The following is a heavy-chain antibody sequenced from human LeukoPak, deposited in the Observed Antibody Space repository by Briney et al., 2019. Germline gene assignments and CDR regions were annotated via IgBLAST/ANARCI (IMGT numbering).Heavy chain of an antibody. V-gene: IGHV1-69*04. J-gene: IGHJ4*02. D-gene: IGHD5-12*01. CDR1: GGTFSSYA. CDR3: ARDEEMATXXXLS. Sequence: SVKVSCKASGGTFSSYAISWVRQAPGQGLEWMGRIIPILGIANYAQKFQGRVTITADKSTSTAYMELSSLRSEDTAVYYCARDEEMATXXXLSWGQGTLVTVSS. CDR2: IIPILGIA.